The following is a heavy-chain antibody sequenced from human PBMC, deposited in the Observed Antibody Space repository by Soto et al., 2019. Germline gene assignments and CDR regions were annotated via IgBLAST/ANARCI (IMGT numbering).Heavy chain of an antibody. V-gene: IGHV4-31*03. CDR2: IYYSGST. J-gene: IGHJ6*02. CDR3: ARDRPYCSGGSCNYYYYGMDV. CDR1: GGSISSGGYY. D-gene: IGHD2-15*01. Sequence: QVQLQESGPGLVKPSQTLSLTCTVSGGSISSGGYYWSWIRQHPGKGLEWIGYIYYSGSTYYNPSPKSRVSISVDTSKNQFSLKLSSVTAADTAVYYCARDRPYCSGGSCNYYYYGMDVWGQGTTVTVSS.